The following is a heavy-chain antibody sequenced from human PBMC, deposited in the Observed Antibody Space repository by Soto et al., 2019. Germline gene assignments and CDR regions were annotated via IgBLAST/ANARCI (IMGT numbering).Heavy chain of an antibody. Sequence: SETLSLTCTVSGGSISSYYWSWIRQPPGKGLEWIGYIYYSGSTNYNPSLESRVTISVDTSKNQFSLKLSSVTAADTAVYYCARDRDGYNYYYYYYGMDVWGQGTTVTVSS. J-gene: IGHJ6*02. CDR3: ARDRDGYNYYYYYYGMDV. CDR2: IYYSGST. CDR1: GGSISSYY. D-gene: IGHD5-12*01. V-gene: IGHV4-59*01.